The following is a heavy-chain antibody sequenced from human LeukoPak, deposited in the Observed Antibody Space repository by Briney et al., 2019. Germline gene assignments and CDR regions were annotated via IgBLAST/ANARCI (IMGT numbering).Heavy chain of an antibody. CDR3: ARSIGLTGGGVDV. Sequence: GGSLRLSCAASGFTFSDYNMSWVRQAPGKGLEWVSYITNGGSTIHHADSVKGRFTISRDNAKKPLYLQMNSLRAEDTAVYYCARSIGLTGGGVDVWGQGTTVTVSS. CDR2: ITNGGSTI. D-gene: IGHD3-9*01. J-gene: IGHJ6*02. CDR1: GFTFSDYN. V-gene: IGHV3-11*01.